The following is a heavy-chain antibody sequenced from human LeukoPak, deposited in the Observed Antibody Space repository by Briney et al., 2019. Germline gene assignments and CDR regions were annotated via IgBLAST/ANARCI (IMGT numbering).Heavy chain of an antibody. CDR3: ARDPSLDTAMVGEDY. D-gene: IGHD5-18*01. V-gene: IGHV3-21*01. CDR1: GFTFSSYS. J-gene: IGHJ4*02. CDR2: ISSSSSYI. Sequence: SGGSLRLSCAASGFTFSSYSMNWVRQAPGKGLEWVSSISSSSSYIYYADSVKGRFTISRDNAKNSLYLQMNSLRAEDTAVYYCARDPSLDTAMVGEDYWGQGTLVTVSS.